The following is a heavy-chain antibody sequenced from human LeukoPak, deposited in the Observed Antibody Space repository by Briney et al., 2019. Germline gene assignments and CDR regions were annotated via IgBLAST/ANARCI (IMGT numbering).Heavy chain of an antibody. D-gene: IGHD3-22*01. V-gene: IGHV1-2*02. CDR1: GFTFTGYY. Sequence: GASVKVSCKASGFTFTGYYMHWVRQAPRQGLEWMGWINPNSGGTNYAQKLQGRATMTTDTSTSTAYMELRSLRSDDTAVYYCARMMTPRLYYDSSGYYYGAFDIWGQGTMVTVSS. CDR2: INPNSGGT. J-gene: IGHJ3*02. CDR3: ARMMTPRLYYDSSGYYYGAFDI.